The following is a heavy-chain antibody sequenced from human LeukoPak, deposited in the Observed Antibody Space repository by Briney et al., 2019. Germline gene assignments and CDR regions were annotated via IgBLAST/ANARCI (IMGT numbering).Heavy chain of an antibody. D-gene: IGHD6-19*01. V-gene: IGHV3-21*04. CDR1: GFTFSSYS. Sequence: GGSLRLSCAASGFTFSSYSINWVRQAPGKGLEWVSSISDSSRYIHYADSMKGRFSISRDNSKNTLYLQMNSLRAEDTAVYYCAKDRDIAVAGILDYWGQGTLVTVSS. CDR2: ISDSSRYI. J-gene: IGHJ4*02. CDR3: AKDRDIAVAGILDY.